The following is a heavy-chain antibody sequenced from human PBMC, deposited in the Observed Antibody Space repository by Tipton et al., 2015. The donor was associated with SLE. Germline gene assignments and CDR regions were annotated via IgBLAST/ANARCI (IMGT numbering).Heavy chain of an antibody. CDR1: GFTFSSYS. Sequence: SLRLSRAASGFTFSSYSMNWVRQAPGTGLEWVSSISSSSSYIYYADSVKGPFTISRDNAKNTLYLQMNSLRAEDTAVYYCARDPLIPNYYYGSGSLDDWGQGTLVTVSS. J-gene: IGHJ4*02. CDR2: ISSSSSYI. CDR3: ARDPLIPNYYYGSGSLDD. D-gene: IGHD3-10*01. V-gene: IGHV3-21*01.